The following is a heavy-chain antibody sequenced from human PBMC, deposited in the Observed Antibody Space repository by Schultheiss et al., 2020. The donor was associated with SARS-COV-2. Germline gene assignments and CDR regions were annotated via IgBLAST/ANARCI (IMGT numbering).Heavy chain of an antibody. CDR2: ISSSSSTI. CDR3: ARDNDSSGYYYVGGYYYGMDV. J-gene: IGHJ6*02. V-gene: IGHV3-48*01. D-gene: IGHD3-22*01. CDR1: GFTFSSYS. Sequence: GGSLRLSCAASGFTFSSYSMNWVRQAPGKGLEWVSYISSSSSTIYYADSVKGRFTISRDNAKNSLYLQMNSLRAEDTAVYYCARDNDSSGYYYVGGYYYGMDVWGQGTTVTVSS.